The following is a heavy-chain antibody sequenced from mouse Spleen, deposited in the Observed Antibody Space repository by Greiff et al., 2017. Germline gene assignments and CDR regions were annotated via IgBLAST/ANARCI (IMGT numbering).Heavy chain of an antibody. V-gene: IGHV1-80*01. Sequence: VKLMESGAELVKPGASVKISCKASGYAFSSYWMNWVKQRPGKGLEWIGQIYPGDGDTNYNGKFKGKATLTADKSSSTAYMQLSSLTSEDSAVYFCASGYGSAYWGQGTLVTVSA. D-gene: IGHD2-10*02. CDR1: GYAFSSYW. CDR2: IYPGDGDT. CDR3: ASGYGSAY. J-gene: IGHJ3*01.